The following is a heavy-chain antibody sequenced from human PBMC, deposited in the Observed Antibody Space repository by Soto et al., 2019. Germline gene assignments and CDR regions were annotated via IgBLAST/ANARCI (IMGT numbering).Heavy chain of an antibody. J-gene: IGHJ5*02. D-gene: IGHD3-3*01. CDR2: IYYTGIT. Sequence: QVQLQQSGPGLLKPSETLSLTCSVSGASITDNYWTWIRQPPGKGLEWVGYIYYTGITNYNPSLKRRVTISLDRSKNQFSLKLDSVTAADTAVYYCARALDYDFWGGRNWFDPWGQGTLVTVSS. CDR1: GASITDNY. V-gene: IGHV4-59*01. CDR3: ARALDYDFWGGRNWFDP.